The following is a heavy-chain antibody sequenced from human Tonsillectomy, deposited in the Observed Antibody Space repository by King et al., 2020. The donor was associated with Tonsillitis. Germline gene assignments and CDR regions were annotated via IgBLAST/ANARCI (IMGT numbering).Heavy chain of an antibody. D-gene: IGHD3/OR15-3a*01. V-gene: IGHV4-59*01. CDR2: IYYSGST. Sequence: VQLQESGPGLVKPSETLSLTCSVSGGSISNYYWNWIRQPPGKGLEWIGYIYYSGSTNNNPSLKSRVTTSVDTSKNQFSLKLTSVTAADTAVYYCARGLDWSAFDLWGQGTLVIVSS. CDR3: ARGLDWSAFDL. J-gene: IGHJ3*01. CDR1: GGSISNYY.